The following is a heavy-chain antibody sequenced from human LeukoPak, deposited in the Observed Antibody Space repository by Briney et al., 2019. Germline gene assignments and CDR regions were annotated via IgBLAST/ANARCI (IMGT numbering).Heavy chain of an antibody. D-gene: IGHD3-22*01. CDR2: ISGSGGST. CDR3: AKDGLWYYYDSSGDAFDI. CDR1: GFTFSSYG. J-gene: IGHJ3*02. V-gene: IGHV3-23*01. Sequence: GGTLRLSCAASGFTFSSYGMSWVRQAPGKGLEWVSAISGSGGSTYYADSVKGRFTISRDNSKNTLYLQMNSLRAEDTAVYYCAKDGLWYYYDSSGDAFDIWGQGTMVTVSS.